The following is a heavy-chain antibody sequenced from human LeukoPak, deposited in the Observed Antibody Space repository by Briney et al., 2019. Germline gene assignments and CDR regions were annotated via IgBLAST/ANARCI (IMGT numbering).Heavy chain of an antibody. Sequence: GGSLRLSCAASGFTFSSYWMHWVRQVPGKGLVWVSRINSDGSSTSYADSVKGRFTISRDNAKNTLYLQMNSLRAEDTAVYYCASRALRGTYYVYYFDYWGQGTLVTVSS. CDR1: GFTFSSYW. J-gene: IGHJ4*02. D-gene: IGHD1-26*01. V-gene: IGHV3-74*01. CDR3: ASRALRGTYYVYYFDY. CDR2: INSDGSST.